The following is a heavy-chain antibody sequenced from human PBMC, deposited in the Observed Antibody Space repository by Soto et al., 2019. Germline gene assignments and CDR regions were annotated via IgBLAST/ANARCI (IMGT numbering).Heavy chain of an antibody. CDR1: GFTFSNAW. V-gene: IGHV3-15*01. CDR2: IKSKTDGGTT. Sequence: EVQLVESGGGLVKPGGSLRLSCAASGFTFSNAWMTWVRQAPGKGLEWVGHIKSKTDGGTTDYAAPVKGRFTISRDDSKNTLYLQMNTLKTEDTAVHYCTTVGLRDDAFDIWGQGTMVTVSS. CDR3: TTVGLRDDAFDI. J-gene: IGHJ3*02. D-gene: IGHD2-21*01.